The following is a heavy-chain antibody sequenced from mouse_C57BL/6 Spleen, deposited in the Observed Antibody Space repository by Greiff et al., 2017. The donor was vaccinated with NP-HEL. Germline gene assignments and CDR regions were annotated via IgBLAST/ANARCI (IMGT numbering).Heavy chain of an antibody. CDR2: ISSGGSYT. CDR3: ARQAPAWFAY. J-gene: IGHJ3*01. V-gene: IGHV5-6*01. Sequence: EVKLVESGGDLVKPGGSLKLSCAASGFTFSSYGMSWVRQTPDKRLEWVATISSGGSYTYYPDSVKGRFTISRDNAKNTLYPQMSSLKSEDTAMYYCARQAPAWFAYWGQGTLVTVSA. CDR1: GFTFSSYG.